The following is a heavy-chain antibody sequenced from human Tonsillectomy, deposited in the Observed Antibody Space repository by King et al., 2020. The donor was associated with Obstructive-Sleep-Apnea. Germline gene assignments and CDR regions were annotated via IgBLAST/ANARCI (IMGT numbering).Heavy chain of an antibody. CDR2: INPKSGGT. D-gene: IGHD5-24*01. CDR1: GYTFTGYS. V-gene: IGHV1-2*02. CDR3: VRDGYNYFDY. Sequence: VQLVQSGAEVKKPGASVKVSCRASGYTFTGYSMHWVRQAPGQGLEWKGWINPKSGGTNYAQNFLGRVTMTRETSVSTAYMELGRLRSDDTAVYYCVRDGYNYFDYWGQGALVTVSS. J-gene: IGHJ4*02.